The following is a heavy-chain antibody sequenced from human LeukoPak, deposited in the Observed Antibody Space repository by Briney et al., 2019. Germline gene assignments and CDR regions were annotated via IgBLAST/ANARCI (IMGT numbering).Heavy chain of an antibody. Sequence: GESLKISCKGSGYSFTTYWISWVRRMPGKGLEWMGRIDPSDSYTKYSPSFQGHVTISVDKSVSTAYLQWSSLKSSDTAIYYCATERTSGRNWFDPWGQGTLVTVSS. J-gene: IGHJ5*02. V-gene: IGHV5-10-1*01. CDR1: GYSFTTYW. CDR3: ATERTSGRNWFDP. CDR2: IDPSDSYT. D-gene: IGHD3-10*01.